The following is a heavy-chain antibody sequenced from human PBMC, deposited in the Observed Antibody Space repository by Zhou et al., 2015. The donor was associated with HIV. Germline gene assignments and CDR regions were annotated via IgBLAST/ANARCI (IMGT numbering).Heavy chain of an antibody. D-gene: IGHD1-20*01. V-gene: IGHV3-13*01. CDR1: GFTFSTYD. J-gene: IGHJ6*02. CDR2: IDTAIDT. CDR3: ARSYNWKPYSHYGMDV. Sequence: VQLVESGGGVVQPGRSLRVSCAASGFTFSTYDMHWVRQAPGKGLEWVSAIDTAIDTYYLGSVKGRFTISRENAKNSLYLQMNSLRAGDTAVYYCARSYNWKPYSHYGMDVWGQGTTVTVSS.